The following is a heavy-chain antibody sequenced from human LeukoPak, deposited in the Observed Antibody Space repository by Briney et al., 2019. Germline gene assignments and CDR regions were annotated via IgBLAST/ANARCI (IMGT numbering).Heavy chain of an antibody. CDR3: ARVYYYDSSGYYKDY. J-gene: IGHJ4*02. Sequence: ASVKVSCKASGYTFTSYGISWVRQAPGQGLEWMGWINPNSGGTNYAQKFQGRVTMTRDTSISTAYMELSRLRSDDTAVYYCARVYYYDSSGYYKDYWGQGTLVTVSS. CDR1: GYTFTSYG. V-gene: IGHV1-2*02. CDR2: INPNSGGT. D-gene: IGHD3-22*01.